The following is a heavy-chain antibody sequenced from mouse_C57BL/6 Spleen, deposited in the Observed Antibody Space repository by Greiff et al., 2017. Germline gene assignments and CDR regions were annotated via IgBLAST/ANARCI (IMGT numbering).Heavy chain of an antibody. V-gene: IGHV3-6*01. Sequence: DVQLQESGPGLVKPSQSLSLTCSVTGYSITSGYYWNWIRQFPGNKLEWMGYISYDGSNNYNPSLKNRISITRDTSKNQFFLKLNSVTTEDTATYYCARGGLRGNAMDYWGQGTSVTVSS. CDR2: ISYDGSN. CDR1: GYSITSGYY. CDR3: ARGGLRGNAMDY. J-gene: IGHJ4*01. D-gene: IGHD2-4*01.